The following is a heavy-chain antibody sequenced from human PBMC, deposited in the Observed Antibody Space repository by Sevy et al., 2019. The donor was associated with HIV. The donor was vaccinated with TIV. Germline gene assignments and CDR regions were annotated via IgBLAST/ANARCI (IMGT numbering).Heavy chain of an antibody. CDR1: GYTFTGYY. CDR3: ARIMITFGGVIVIPDYYGMDV. J-gene: IGHJ6*02. CDR2: INPNSGGT. D-gene: IGHD3-16*02. Sequence: ASVMVSCKASGYTFTGYYMHWVRQAPGQGLEWMGRINPNSGGTNYAQKFQGRVTMTRDTSISTAYMELSRLRSDDTAVYYCARIMITFGGVIVIPDYYGMDVWGQGTTVTVSS. V-gene: IGHV1-2*06.